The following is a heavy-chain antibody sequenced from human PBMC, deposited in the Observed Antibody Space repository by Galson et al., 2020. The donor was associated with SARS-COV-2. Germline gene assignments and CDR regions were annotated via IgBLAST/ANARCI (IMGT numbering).Heavy chain of an antibody. CDR2: ISGSGGST. V-gene: IGHV3-23*01. CDR1: GFTFSSYA. Sequence: GGSLRLSCAASGFTFSSYAMSWVRQAPGKGLEWVSAISGSGGSTYYADSVKGRFTISRDNSKNTLYLQMNSLRAEDTAVYYCAKDYDGSGSYSDAFDIWGQGTMVTVYS. D-gene: IGHD3-10*01. J-gene: IGHJ3*02. CDR3: AKDYDGSGSYSDAFDI.